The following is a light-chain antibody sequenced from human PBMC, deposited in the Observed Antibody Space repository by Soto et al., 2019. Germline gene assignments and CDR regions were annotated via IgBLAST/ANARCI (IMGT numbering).Light chain of an antibody. Sequence: QSVLTQPPSASGSPGQSVTISCTGSNTDVGYYNYVSWYQHHPGKAPKLLIHEVSKRPSGVPARFSGSKSGNTAYLTISGLQVEDEAEYFCFSFTTTSTHVFGTGTKVTVL. CDR2: EVS. V-gene: IGLV2-8*01. CDR1: NTDVGYYNY. J-gene: IGLJ1*01. CDR3: FSFTTTSTHV.